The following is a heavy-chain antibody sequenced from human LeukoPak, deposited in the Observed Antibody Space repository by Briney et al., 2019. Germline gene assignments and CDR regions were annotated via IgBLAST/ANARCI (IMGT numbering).Heavy chain of an antibody. D-gene: IGHD2-21*02. CDR2: IYPGDSDT. Sequence: GESLKISCKGSGYSFTSYWIGWGRQVPGKGLEWMGIIYPGDSDTKYSPSFQGQVTISADKSISTASLQWSSLQASDTAMYYCARGRNVVVTAILDYWGQGTLVTVSS. CDR1: GYSFTSYW. CDR3: ARGRNVVVTAILDY. J-gene: IGHJ4*02. V-gene: IGHV5-51*01.